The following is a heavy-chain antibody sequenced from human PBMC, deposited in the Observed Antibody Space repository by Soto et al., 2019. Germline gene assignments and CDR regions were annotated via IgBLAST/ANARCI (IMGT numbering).Heavy chain of an antibody. J-gene: IGHJ6*03. D-gene: IGHD1-1*01. CDR3: ARLSASSTGTTVDYMDV. CDR2: IYPDDSDT. CDR1: GYSFTTYW. Sequence: GESLKISCKASGYSFTTYWIGWVRQMSGKGLEWMGIIYPDDSDTRYSPSFQGQVTISADKSISTAYLQWSSLKASDTALYYCARLSASSTGTTVDYMDVWGKGTTVTVSS. V-gene: IGHV5-51*01.